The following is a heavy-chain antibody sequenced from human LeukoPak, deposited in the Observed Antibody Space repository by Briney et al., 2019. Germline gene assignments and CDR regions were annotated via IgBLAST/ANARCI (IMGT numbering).Heavy chain of an antibody. CDR3: AKMVSGDSGSYY. V-gene: IGHV3-30*18. J-gene: IGHJ4*02. CDR1: GFTFSSYG. D-gene: IGHD1-26*01. Sequence: GGSLRLSCAASGFTFSSYGMHRVRQAPGKGLEWVAVISYDGSNEYYADSVKGRFTISRDNSKNTLYLQMNSLRAEDTAVYYCAKMVSGDSGSYYWGQGTLVTVSS. CDR2: ISYDGSNE.